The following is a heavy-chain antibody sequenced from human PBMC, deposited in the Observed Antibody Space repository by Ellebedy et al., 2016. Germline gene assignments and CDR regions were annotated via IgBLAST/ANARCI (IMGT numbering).Heavy chain of an antibody. Sequence: GESLKISXAASGFTFSSYWMSWVRQAPGKGLEWVANIKQDGSEKYYVDSVKGRFTISRDNAKNSLYVQMNSLRAEDTAVYYCAKKRITGTATGNCFDYWGQGTLVTVSS. CDR3: AKKRITGTATGNCFDY. CDR1: GFTFSSYW. V-gene: IGHV3-7*03. D-gene: IGHD1-7*01. J-gene: IGHJ4*02. CDR2: IKQDGSEK.